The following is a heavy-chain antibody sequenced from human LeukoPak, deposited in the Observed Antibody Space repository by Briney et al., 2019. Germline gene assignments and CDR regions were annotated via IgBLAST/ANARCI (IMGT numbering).Heavy chain of an antibody. J-gene: IGHJ3*02. Sequence: SETLSLTCTVSGGSISSYYWSWIRQPPGKGLEWIGYIYYSGSTNYNPSLKSRVTISVDTSKNQFSLKLSSVTAAVTAVYYCARDKWSGEAFDIWGQGTMVIVS. CDR2: IYYSGST. CDR1: GGSISSYY. V-gene: IGHV4-59*01. CDR3: ARDKWSGEAFDI. D-gene: IGHD3-3*01.